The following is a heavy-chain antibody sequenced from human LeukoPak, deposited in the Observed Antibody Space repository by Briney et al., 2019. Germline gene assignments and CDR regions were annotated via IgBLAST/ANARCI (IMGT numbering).Heavy chain of an antibody. J-gene: IGHJ6*03. D-gene: IGHD1-1*01. CDR2: IQPTPSRA. Sequence: ASVKASCTTSGSTFTAFDIHWVRQSPRQRRKGISIIQPTPSRADSAAKFQGRVTMTRDMSTSTVHMELRSLRPEDTAVYYCARDFSPRSVASSGILPLKNYYDFSMVVWGTGATVTVSS. CDR3: ARDFSPRSVASSGILPLKNYYDFSMVV. V-gene: IGHV1-46*01. CDR1: GSTFTAFD.